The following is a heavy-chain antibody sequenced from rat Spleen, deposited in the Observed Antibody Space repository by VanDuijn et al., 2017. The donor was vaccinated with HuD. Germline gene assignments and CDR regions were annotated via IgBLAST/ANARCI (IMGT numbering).Heavy chain of an antibody. J-gene: IGHJ2*01. V-gene: IGHV5S13*01. CDR1: GFTFSNSA. D-gene: IGHD1-3*01. CDR3: ARHGDPIHPSDYGSPLDC. CDR2: ISVGGGNT. Sequence: EVQLVESGGGLVQPGRSLKLSCAASGFTFSNSAMAWVRQAPTKGLEWVASISVGGGNTYYRDSVKGRFTISRDNAKNTQYLQMDSLRSEDTATYYCARHGDPIHPSDYGSPLDCWGQGVMVTVSS.